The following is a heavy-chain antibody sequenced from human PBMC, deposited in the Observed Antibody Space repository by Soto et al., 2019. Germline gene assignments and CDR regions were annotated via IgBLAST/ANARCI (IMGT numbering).Heavy chain of an antibody. Sequence: EVQLVESGGGLVQPGRSLRLSCAASGFTFDDYAMHWVRQAPGKGLEWVSGISWNSGSIGYADSVKGRFTISRDNAKNSLYLQMNSLRAEDTALYYCAKVAYYYGSGSYGIGPFDYWGQGTLVTVSS. CDR3: AKVAYYYGSGSYGIGPFDY. V-gene: IGHV3-9*01. CDR1: GFTFDDYA. CDR2: ISWNSGSI. D-gene: IGHD3-10*01. J-gene: IGHJ4*02.